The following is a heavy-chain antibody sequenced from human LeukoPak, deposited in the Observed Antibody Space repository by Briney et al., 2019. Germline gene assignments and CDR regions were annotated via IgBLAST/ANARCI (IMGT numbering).Heavy chain of an antibody. Sequence: PGGSLRLSCAASVFNFENYGMHWVRQAPRKGREWGAVIWYDGTKKNYGDSVKGRFTISRDNSKNMVSLQMNTLRAEDTAVYYCAREDSSGYYHDALDLWGQGTMVTVSS. D-gene: IGHD3-22*01. CDR2: IWYDGTKK. V-gene: IGHV3-33*01. CDR3: AREDSSGYYHDALDL. J-gene: IGHJ3*01. CDR1: VFNFENYG.